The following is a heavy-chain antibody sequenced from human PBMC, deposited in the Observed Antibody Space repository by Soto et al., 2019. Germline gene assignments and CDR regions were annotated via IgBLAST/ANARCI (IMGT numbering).Heavy chain of an antibody. CDR3: VRSKVGYSYGTPFDS. D-gene: IGHD5-18*01. J-gene: IGHJ4*02. Sequence: EVQLEESGGALVQPGRSLRLSCAASGFTFDDYAMHWVRQVLGKGLEWVSSISWNSGNIGYADSVKGRFTTSRDNAKNSLYLQMNSLRPEDTALYYCVRSKVGYSYGTPFDSWGQGTLVTVSS. V-gene: IGHV3-9*01. CDR1: GFTFDDYA. CDR2: ISWNSGNI.